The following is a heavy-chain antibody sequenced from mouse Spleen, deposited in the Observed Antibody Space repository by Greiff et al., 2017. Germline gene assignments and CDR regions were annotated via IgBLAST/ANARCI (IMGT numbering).Heavy chain of an antibody. V-gene: IGHV2-2*01. D-gene: IGHD1-1*01. Sequence: VQLKESGPGLVQPSQSLSITCPVSGFSLTSYGVHWVRQSPGKGLEWLGVIWSGGSTDYNAAFISRLSISKDNSKSQVFFKMNSLQADDTAIYYCARNTGEGDYFDYWGQGTTLTVSS. CDR1: GFSLTSYG. J-gene: IGHJ2*01. CDR3: ARNTGEGDYFDY. CDR2: IWSGGST.